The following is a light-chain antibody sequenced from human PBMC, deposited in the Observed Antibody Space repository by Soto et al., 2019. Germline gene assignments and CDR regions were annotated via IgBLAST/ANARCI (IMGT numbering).Light chain of an antibody. V-gene: IGLV1-40*01. CDR3: QSYDSSLSGSV. CDR1: SSNIGAGYD. Sequence: QLVLTQPPSVSGAPGQRVTISCTGSSSNIGAGYDVHWYQQLPGTAPKLLIYGNSNRPSGVPDRFSGSKSGTSASLAITGLQXXXXADYYCQSYDSSLSGSVFGGGTQLTV. J-gene: IGLJ2*01. CDR2: GNS.